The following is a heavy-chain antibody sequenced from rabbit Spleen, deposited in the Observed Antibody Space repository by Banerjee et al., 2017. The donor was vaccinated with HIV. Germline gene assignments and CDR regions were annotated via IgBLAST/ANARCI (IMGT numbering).Heavy chain of an antibody. D-gene: IGHD4-2*01. V-gene: IGHV1S40*01. J-gene: IGHJ6*01. Sequence: QSLEESGGDLVKPGASLTLTCKASGIDFSTYYYMCWVRQAPGKGLEWIACIYGGSSDWTYYASWAKGRFTISKTSSTTVTLQMTSLTAADTATYFCARAGSVYYYGMDLWGPGTLVTVS. CDR2: IYGGSSDWT. CDR3: ARAGSVYYYGMDL. CDR1: GIDFSTYYY.